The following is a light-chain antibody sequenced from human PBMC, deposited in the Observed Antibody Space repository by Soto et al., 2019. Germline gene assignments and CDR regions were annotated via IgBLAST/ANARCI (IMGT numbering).Light chain of an antibody. CDR3: QQYGSSFSVT. V-gene: IGKV3-20*01. Sequence: EIVLTQSPGTLSLSPGERATLSCRASQSVSSSYLAWYQQKPGQAPRLLIYGASSRATGIPDRFSGSGSGTDFTLSISRLEPEDFAVYYCQQYGSSFSVTFGQGTKVEIK. CDR1: QSVSSSY. J-gene: IGKJ1*01. CDR2: GAS.